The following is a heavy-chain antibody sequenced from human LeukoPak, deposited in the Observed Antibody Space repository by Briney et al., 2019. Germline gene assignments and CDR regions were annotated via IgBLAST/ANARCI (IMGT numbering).Heavy chain of an antibody. D-gene: IGHD5-12*01. Sequence: GGSLRLSCAASGFTFSSYAMSWVRQAPGKGLEWVSAISGSGGSTYYADSVKGRFTISRDNSKNTLYLQMNSLRAEGTAVYYCAKGNGYSGHDGVLGYWGQGTLVTVSS. CDR1: GFTFSSYA. CDR3: AKGNGYSGHDGVLGY. CDR2: ISGSGGST. V-gene: IGHV3-23*01. J-gene: IGHJ4*02.